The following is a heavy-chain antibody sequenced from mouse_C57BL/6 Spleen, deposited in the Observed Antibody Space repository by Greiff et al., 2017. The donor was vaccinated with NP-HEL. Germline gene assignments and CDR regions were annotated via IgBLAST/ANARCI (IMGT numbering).Heavy chain of an antibody. D-gene: IGHD1-1*01. V-gene: IGHV1-69*01. CDR1: GYTFTSYW. Sequence: QVQLQQPGAELVMPGASVKLSCKASGYTFTSYWMHWVKQRPGQGLEWIGEIDPSDSYTNYIQKFKGKSTLTVDKSSSTAYMQLSSLTSEDSAVYYCARRGLITTVVVGDYAMDYWGQGTSVTVSS. J-gene: IGHJ4*01. CDR2: IDPSDSYT. CDR3: ARRGLITTVVVGDYAMDY.